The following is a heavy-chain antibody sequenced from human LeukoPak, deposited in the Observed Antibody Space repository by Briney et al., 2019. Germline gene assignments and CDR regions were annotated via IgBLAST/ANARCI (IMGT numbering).Heavy chain of an antibody. J-gene: IGHJ4*02. CDR2: INTNTGNP. Sequence: GASVKVSCKASGYTFTSYDINWVRQAPGQGLEWMGWINTNTGNPTYAQGFTGRFVFSLDTSVSTAYLQISSLKAEDTAVYYCARANRVHSSWYRPNLDYWGQGTLVTVSS. D-gene: IGHD6-13*01. CDR3: ARANRVHSSWYRPNLDY. V-gene: IGHV7-4-1*02. CDR1: GYTFTSYD.